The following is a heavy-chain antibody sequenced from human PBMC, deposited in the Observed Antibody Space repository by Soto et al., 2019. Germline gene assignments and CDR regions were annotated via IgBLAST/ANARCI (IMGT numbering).Heavy chain of an antibody. CDR3: ARDTVATITYYYYYGMDV. CDR1: GDSVSSNSAA. V-gene: IGHV6-1*01. J-gene: IGHJ6*02. CDR2: TYSTSKWYN. D-gene: IGHD5-12*01. Sequence: SQNLSLTCVISGDSVSSNSAAWNWIRQSPSRGLEWLGRTYSTSKWYNDYAVSVKSRITINPDTSKNQFSLQLNSVTPEDTAVYYCARDTVATITYYYYYGMDVWGQETTVNISS.